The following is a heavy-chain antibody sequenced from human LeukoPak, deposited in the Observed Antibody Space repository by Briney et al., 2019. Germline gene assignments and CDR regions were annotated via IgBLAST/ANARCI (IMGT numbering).Heavy chain of an antibody. CDR2: ISGDGGST. J-gene: IGHJ4*02. CDR3: AQGDGYNPYFDY. D-gene: IGHD5-24*01. Sequence: GGSLRLSCAASGFTFDDYATHWVRQAPGKGLEWVSLISGDGGSTYYADSVKGRFTISRDNSKNSLYLQMNSLRTEDTALYYCAQGDGYNPYFDYWGQGTLVIVSS. CDR1: GFTFDDYA. V-gene: IGHV3-43*02.